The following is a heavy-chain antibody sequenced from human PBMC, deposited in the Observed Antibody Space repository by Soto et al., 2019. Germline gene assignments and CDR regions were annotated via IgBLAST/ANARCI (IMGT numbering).Heavy chain of an antibody. J-gene: IGHJ6*01. D-gene: IGHD6-25*01. V-gene: IGHV3-30*03. CDR2: TSYDGKSS. CDR3: ARERGPDVYSYYYAMDV. Sequence: QVQLVESGGGVVQPGRSLRLSCAASGFPFSNYGMHWVRLAPGKGLEWVAVTSYDGKSSYYADSVKGRFTISRDNSKTTLYLQMNSLRAEDTALYYCARERGPDVYSYYYAMDVWGQGTTVTVSS. CDR1: GFPFSNYG.